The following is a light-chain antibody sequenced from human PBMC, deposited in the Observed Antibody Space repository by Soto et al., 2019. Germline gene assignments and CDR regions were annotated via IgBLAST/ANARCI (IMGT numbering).Light chain of an antibody. J-gene: IGLJ3*02. V-gene: IGLV1-44*01. Sequence: QSVLTQPPSASGTPGQRVTISCSGSNSNIESNTVNWYQQFPGTAPKLLIYSNNQRPSGVPDRFSGSKFGTSASLAISGLQSEDEADYYCATWDDSLNGWVFGGGTKLTVL. CDR1: NSNIESNT. CDR2: SNN. CDR3: ATWDDSLNGWV.